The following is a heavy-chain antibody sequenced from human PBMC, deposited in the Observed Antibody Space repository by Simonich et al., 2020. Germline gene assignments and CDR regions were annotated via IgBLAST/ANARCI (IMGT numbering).Heavy chain of an antibody. D-gene: IGHD7-27*01. V-gene: IGHV3-30*07. J-gene: IGHJ3*02. CDR3: AREDLTGDAFDI. CDR1: GFTFSSYA. CDR2: ISYDGSNK. Sequence: QVQLVESGGGVVQPGRSLRLSCAASGFTFSSYAMHWVRQAPGKGVVGVALISYDGSNKNYADSVKGRFTISRDNSKNTLYLQMNSLRAEDTAVYYCAREDLTGDAFDIWGQGTMVTVSS.